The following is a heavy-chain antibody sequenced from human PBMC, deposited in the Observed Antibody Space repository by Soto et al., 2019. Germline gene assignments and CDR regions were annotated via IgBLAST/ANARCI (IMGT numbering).Heavy chain of an antibody. J-gene: IGHJ5*02. CDR2: INPNSGGT. Sequence: ASVKVSCKASGYTFTGYYMHWVRQAPGQGLEWMGWINPNSGGTNYAQKFQGWVTMTRDTSISTAYMELSRLRSDDTAVYYCARGKYVDTAMVNWFDPWGQGTLVTVSS. V-gene: IGHV1-2*04. D-gene: IGHD5-18*01. CDR3: ARGKYVDTAMVNWFDP. CDR1: GYTFTGYY.